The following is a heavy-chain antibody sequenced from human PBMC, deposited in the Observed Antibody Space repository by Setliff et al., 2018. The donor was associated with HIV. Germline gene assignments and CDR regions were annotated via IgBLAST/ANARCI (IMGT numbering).Heavy chain of an antibody. V-gene: IGHV3-21*06. CDR1: GFSFSNYN. Sequence: PVGSLRLSCVASGFSFSNYNMNWVRQAPGKGLEWVASISGSGDSIYYAGSVEGRFTISRDSAKHSLFLQMSSLRVEDTAVYFCARDGRSGIVAGGTSYYFFYMDVWGNGTTVTVSS. D-gene: IGHD3-10*01. J-gene: IGHJ6*03. CDR2: ISGSGDSI. CDR3: ARDGRSGIVAGGTSYYFFYMDV.